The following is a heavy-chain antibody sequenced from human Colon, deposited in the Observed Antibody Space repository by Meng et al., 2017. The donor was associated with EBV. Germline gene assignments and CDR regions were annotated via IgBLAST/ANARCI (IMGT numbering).Heavy chain of an antibody. Sequence: QVQLQQWGAGLLKPSAALSITCADYGGSFSNSYWSWNRQPQGKRLKWIGESNESGSTKYNPSLKSRVTILMDTSKNQFSLRLSSVTAADTAVYYCRNAFCSAEAGCSDQWGQGTLVTVSS. D-gene: IGHD3-3*01. J-gene: IGHJ4*02. V-gene: IGHV4-34*01. CDR3: RNAFCSAEAGCSDQ. CDR1: GGSFSNSY. CDR2: SNESGST.